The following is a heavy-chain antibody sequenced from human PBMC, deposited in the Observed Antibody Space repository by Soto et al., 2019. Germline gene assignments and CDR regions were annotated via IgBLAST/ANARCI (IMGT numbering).Heavy chain of an antibody. CDR3: AAEVTTVGGLDAFDI. Sequence: QMQLVQSGPEVKKPGTSVKVSCKASGFTFTSSAVQWVRQARGQRLEWIGWIVVGSGNTNYAQKFQERVTITRDMSTSTAYMELSSLRSEDTAVYYCAAEVTTVGGLDAFDIWGQGTMVTVSS. D-gene: IGHD4-17*01. J-gene: IGHJ3*02. V-gene: IGHV1-58*01. CDR2: IVVGSGNT. CDR1: GFTFTSSA.